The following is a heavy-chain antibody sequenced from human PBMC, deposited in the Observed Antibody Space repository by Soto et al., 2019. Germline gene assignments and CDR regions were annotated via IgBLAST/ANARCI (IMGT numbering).Heavy chain of an antibody. D-gene: IGHD6-19*01. CDR3: ARQGYSSGWYLS. V-gene: IGHV4-39*01. J-gene: IGHJ5*02. CDR2: IYYSGST. CDR1: GGSISSSSYY. Sequence: SETLSLTCTVSGGSISSSSYYWGWIRQPPGKGLEWIGSIYYSGSTNYNPSLKSRVTISVDTSKNQFSLKLSSVTAADTAVYYCARQGYSSGWYLSWGQGTLVTVSS.